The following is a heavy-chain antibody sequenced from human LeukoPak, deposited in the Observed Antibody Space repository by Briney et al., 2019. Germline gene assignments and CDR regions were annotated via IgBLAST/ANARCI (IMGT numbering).Heavy chain of an antibody. V-gene: IGHV4-34*01. J-gene: IGHJ4*02. D-gene: IGHD5-12*01. CDR3: ARAGRDGYNADY. CDR1: GGSFSGYY. CDR2: INHSGST. Sequence: PSETLSLTCAVYGGSFSGYYWSWIRQPPGKGLEWIGEINHSGSTNYNPSLKSRVTISVDTSKNQFSLKLSSVTAADTAVYYCARAGRDGYNADYWGQGTLVTVPS.